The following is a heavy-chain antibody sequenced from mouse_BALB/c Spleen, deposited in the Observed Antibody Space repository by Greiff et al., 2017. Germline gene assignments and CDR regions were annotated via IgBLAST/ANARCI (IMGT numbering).Heavy chain of an antibody. J-gene: IGHJ2*01. CDR3: ARSGGTGTWDY. CDR1: GYTFTDYA. D-gene: IGHD4-1*01. CDR2: ISTYYGDA. V-gene: IGHV1S137*01. Sequence: QVQLKESGAELVRPGVSVKISCKGSGYTFTDYAMHWVKQSHAKSLEWIGVISTYYGDASYNQKFKGKATMTVDKSSSTAYMELARLTSEDSAIYYCARSGGTGTWDYWGQGTTLTVSS.